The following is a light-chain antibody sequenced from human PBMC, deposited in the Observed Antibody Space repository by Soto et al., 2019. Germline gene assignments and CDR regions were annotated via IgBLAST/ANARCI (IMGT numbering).Light chain of an antibody. J-gene: IGKJ5*01. CDR1: QSVSSSY. CDR2: GAS. Sequence: EIVLTQSPGTPSLSPGERPTLSCSASQSVSSSYLAWYQQKPGQAPRLLIYGASSRATGIPDRFSGSGSGTDFTLTISSLEPEDFAVYYCQQYGTPRSVTFGQGTRLEIK. CDR3: QQYGTPRSVT. V-gene: IGKV3-20*01.